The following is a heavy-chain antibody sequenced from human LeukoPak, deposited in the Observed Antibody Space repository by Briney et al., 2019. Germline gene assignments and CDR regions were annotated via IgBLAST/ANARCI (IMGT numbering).Heavy chain of an antibody. CDR1: GGSISSYY. CDR3: ARGPKDIVVVPAAITGIWFDP. J-gene: IGHJ5*02. V-gene: IGHV4-59*01. CDR2: ICYSGST. D-gene: IGHD2-2*02. Sequence: SESLSLTCTVSGGSISSYYWSWIRQPPGKGLEWIGYICYSGSTNYNPSLKSRVTISVDTSKNQFSLKLSSVTAADTAVYYCARGPKDIVVVPAAITGIWFDPWGQGTLVTVSS.